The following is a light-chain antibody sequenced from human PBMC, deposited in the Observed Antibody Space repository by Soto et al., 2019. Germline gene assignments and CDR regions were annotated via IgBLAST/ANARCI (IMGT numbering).Light chain of an antibody. CDR3: QQRSNWPPDT. V-gene: IGKV1-9*01. Sequence: DLQLTQSPSFLSASVGDRVTITCRASQGISSYLAWYQQKPGKAPKLLIYAASTLQSGVPSRFSGSGSGTEFTLTISSLEPEDFAVYYCQQRSNWPPDTFGQGTKVDIK. J-gene: IGKJ1*01. CDR1: QGISSY. CDR2: AAS.